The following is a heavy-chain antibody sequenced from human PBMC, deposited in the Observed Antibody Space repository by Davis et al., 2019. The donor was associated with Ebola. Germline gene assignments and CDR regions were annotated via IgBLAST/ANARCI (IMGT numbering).Heavy chain of an antibody. Sequence: GESLKISCQGSGYSFANYWIAWVRQTPGKGLEWMGIIYAGDSDTTYSPSFQGQVTLSADNSISTAYLQWSSLKASDTAIYYCARRYYGHTFDYWGQGTLVTVSS. J-gene: IGHJ4*02. CDR2: IYAGDSDT. D-gene: IGHD4-17*01. CDR1: GYSFANYW. V-gene: IGHV5-51*01. CDR3: ARRYYGHTFDY.